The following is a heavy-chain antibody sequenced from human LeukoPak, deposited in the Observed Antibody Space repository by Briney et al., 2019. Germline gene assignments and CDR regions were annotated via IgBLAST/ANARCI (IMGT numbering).Heavy chain of an antibody. CDR2: ISSNGGST. Sequence: GGSLRLSCSASEFTFSYYAMHWVRQAPGKGLEYVSAISSNGGSTYYADSLKGRFTISRDNSKSTLYLQMSSLRGEDTAVYYCVKERSTRVAAGKFDYWGQGTLVTVSS. CDR3: VKERSTRVAAGKFDY. CDR1: EFTFSYYA. D-gene: IGHD6-13*01. J-gene: IGHJ4*02. V-gene: IGHV3-64D*09.